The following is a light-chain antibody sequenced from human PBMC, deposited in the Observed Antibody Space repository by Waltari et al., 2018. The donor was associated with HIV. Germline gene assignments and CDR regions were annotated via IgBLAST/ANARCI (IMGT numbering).Light chain of an antibody. CDR3: QQYDVWPLT. J-gene: IGKJ4*01. Sequence: TQSPATLSVPQGIRGTLSCRASQTVGLNLAWYQQRPGQPPKLLVYGASIRASGVSSRFSGSGSGTEFTLTISSVRSEDFATYFCQQYDVWPLTFGGGTNVDLK. CDR1: QTVGLN. CDR2: GAS. V-gene: IGKV3-15*01.